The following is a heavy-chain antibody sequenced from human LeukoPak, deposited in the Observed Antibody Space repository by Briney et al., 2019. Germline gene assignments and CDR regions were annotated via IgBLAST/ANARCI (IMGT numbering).Heavy chain of an antibody. CDR2: MNPNSGNT. J-gene: IGHJ5*02. CDR3: ARGVNRRSNNNWFDP. D-gene: IGHD3-16*02. V-gene: IGHV1-8*01. CDR1: GYTFTSYD. Sequence: ASVRVSCKASGYTFTSYDINWVRQATGQGLEWMGWMNPNSGNTGYAQKFQGRVTMTRNTSISTAYMELSSLRSEDTAVYYCARGVNRRSNNNWFDPWGQGTLVTVSS.